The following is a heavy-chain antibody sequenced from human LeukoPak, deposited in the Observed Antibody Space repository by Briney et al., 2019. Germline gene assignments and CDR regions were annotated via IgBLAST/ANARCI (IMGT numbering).Heavy chain of an antibody. J-gene: IGHJ4*02. V-gene: IGHV4-4*07. CDR3: ASEHYSGSGSYYSY. Sequence: SETLSLTCTVSGGSISSYYWSWIRQPAGKGLEWIGRIYTSGSTNYNPSLKSRVTMSVDTSKNRFSLKLSSVTAADTAVYYCASEHYSGSGSYYSYWGQGTLVTVSS. D-gene: IGHD3-10*01. CDR2: IYTSGST. CDR1: GGSISSYY.